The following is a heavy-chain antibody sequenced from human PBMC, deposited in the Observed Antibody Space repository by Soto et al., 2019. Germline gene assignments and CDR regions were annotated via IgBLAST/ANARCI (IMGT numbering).Heavy chain of an antibody. J-gene: IGHJ6*02. CDR3: ARDAAGFFVGMDV. V-gene: IGHV3-21*01. Sequence: GGSLRLSCAASGFTFSSYSMNWVRQAPGKGLEWVSSISSSSSYIYYADSVKGRFTISRDNAKNSLYLQMNSLRAEDTAVYYCARDAAGFFVGMDVWGQGTTVTVSS. CDR2: ISSSSSYI. CDR1: GFTFSSYS. D-gene: IGHD6-19*01.